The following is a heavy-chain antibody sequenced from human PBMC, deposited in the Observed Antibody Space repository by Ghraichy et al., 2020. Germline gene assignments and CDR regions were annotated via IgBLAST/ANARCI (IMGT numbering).Heavy chain of an antibody. CDR3: AKDTMQGYYYLGEFDY. V-gene: IGHV3-23*01. J-gene: IGHJ4*02. CDR2: ISVSGGSR. D-gene: IGHD5-12*01. Sequence: LSLTCAASGFSFSNFAMAWVRQAPGKGLEWVSSISVSGGSRYYADSVKGRFTISRDNSKNTLYLQLNTLRADDTALYYCAKDTMQGYYYLGEFDYWGQGTLVTVSS. CDR1: GFSFSNFA.